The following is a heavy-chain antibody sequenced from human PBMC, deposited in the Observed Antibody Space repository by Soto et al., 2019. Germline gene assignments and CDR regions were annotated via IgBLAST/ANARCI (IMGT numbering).Heavy chain of an antibody. CDR2: IYYSGST. CDR3: ARALTTVTLFDP. Sequence: QVQLQESGPGLVKPSQTLSLTCTVSGGSISSGGYYWSWIRQHPGKGLEWIGYIYYSGSTYYNPSLKSRVXXXVXXSKNQFSLKLSSVPAADTAVYYCARALTTVTLFDPWGQGTLVTVSS. CDR1: GGSISSGGYY. V-gene: IGHV4-31*03. D-gene: IGHD4-17*01. J-gene: IGHJ5*02.